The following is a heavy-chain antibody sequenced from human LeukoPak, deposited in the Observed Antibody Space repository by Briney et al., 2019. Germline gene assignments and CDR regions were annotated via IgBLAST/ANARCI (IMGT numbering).Heavy chain of an antibody. CDR2: IYYSGST. V-gene: IGHV4-30-4*01. Sequence: SETLSLTCTVSGGSISSGDYYWSWIRQPPGKGLEWIGHIYYSGSTYYNPSLKSRVTISVDTSKNQFSLKLSSVTAADTAVYYCARDAPSYGSGSFAPSPYWGQGTLVTVSS. D-gene: IGHD3-10*01. CDR1: GGSISSGDYY. CDR3: ARDAPSYGSGSFAPSPY. J-gene: IGHJ4*02.